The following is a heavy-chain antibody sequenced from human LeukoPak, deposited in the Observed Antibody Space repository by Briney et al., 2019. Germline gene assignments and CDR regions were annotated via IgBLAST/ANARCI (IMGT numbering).Heavy chain of an antibody. CDR2: ISYDGGKK. CDR1: GFTFNTYA. Sequence: GGSLRLSCVASGFTFNTYAINWVRQAPGKGLEWVSVISYDGGKKYYADSVKGRFTISRDNSKNTLYLQMNSLRPEDTAVYYCARGGDSSTWYYYFDYWGQGTLVTVSS. J-gene: IGHJ4*02. V-gene: IGHV3-30*14. CDR3: ARGGDSSTWYYYFDY. D-gene: IGHD2-2*01.